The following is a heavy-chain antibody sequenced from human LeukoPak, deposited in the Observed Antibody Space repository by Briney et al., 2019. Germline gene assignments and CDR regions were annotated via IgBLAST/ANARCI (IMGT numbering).Heavy chain of an antibody. CDR2: IYTSGST. D-gene: IGHD2-8*01. CDR1: GGSISSGSYY. J-gene: IGHJ4*02. V-gene: IGHV4-61*02. Sequence: SETLSLTCTVSGGSISSGSYYWSWIRQPAGKGLEWIGRIYTSGSTNYNPSLKSRVTISVDTSKNQFSLKLSSVTAADTAVYYCAGDSFNGWFDYWGQGTLVTVSS. CDR3: AGDSFNGWFDY.